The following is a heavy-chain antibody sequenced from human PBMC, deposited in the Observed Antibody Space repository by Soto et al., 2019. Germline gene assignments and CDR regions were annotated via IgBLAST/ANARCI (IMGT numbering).Heavy chain of an antibody. CDR1: EFTFSKYD. CDR3: ARFPYFRIAGSYYFDY. V-gene: IGHV3-23*01. Sequence: GGSLRLSCAASEFTFSKYDMSWVRQAPGKGLQWVSAISDSGRSTYYADSVKGRFTISRDNSKNTLYLQMNSLRAEDTAVYYCARFPYFRIAGSYYFDYWGQGTLVTVSS. D-gene: IGHD6-13*01. J-gene: IGHJ4*02. CDR2: ISDSGRST.